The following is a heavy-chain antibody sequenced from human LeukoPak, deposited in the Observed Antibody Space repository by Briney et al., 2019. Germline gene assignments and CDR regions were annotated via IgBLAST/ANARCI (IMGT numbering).Heavy chain of an antibody. CDR1: GGSFSGYY. CDR2: INHSGST. J-gene: IGHJ2*01. V-gene: IGHV4-34*01. D-gene: IGHD6-19*01. CDR3: ARGLRIAVAGTLLGYFDL. Sequence: SETLSLTCAVYGGSFSGYYWSWIRQPPGKGLEWIGEINHSGSTNYNPSLKSRVTISVDTSKNQFSLKLRSVTAADTAVYYCARGLRIAVAGTLLGYFDLWGRGTLVTVSA.